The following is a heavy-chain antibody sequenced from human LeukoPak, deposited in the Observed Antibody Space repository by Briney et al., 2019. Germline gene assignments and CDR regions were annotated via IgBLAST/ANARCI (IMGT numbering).Heavy chain of an antibody. CDR2: INPNSGGT. V-gene: IGHV1-2*02. CDR1: GYTFTGYY. CDR3: ARAMDPLIVVVPAANY. D-gene: IGHD2-2*01. Sequence: ASVKVSCKASGYTFTGYYMHWVRQAPGQGLEWMGWINPNSGGTNYAQTFQGRVTMTRDTSISTAYMELSRLRSDDTAVYYCARAMDPLIVVVPAANYWGQGTLVTASS. J-gene: IGHJ4*02.